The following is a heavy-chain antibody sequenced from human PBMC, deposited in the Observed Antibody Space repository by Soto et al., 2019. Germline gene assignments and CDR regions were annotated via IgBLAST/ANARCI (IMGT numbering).Heavy chain of an antibody. CDR2: ISGSGGST. J-gene: IGHJ4*02. CDR3: AKSPSSRAARYFDY. Sequence: EVQLLESGGGLVQPGGSLRLSCAASGFTFSSYAMSWVRQAPGKGLEWVSAISGSGGSTYYADSVKGRFTISRDNSKNTVYRQMNSLRAEDTAVDYCAKSPSSRAARYFDYWGEETLVTVSS. V-gene: IGHV3-23*01. CDR1: GFTFSSYA. D-gene: IGHD6-6*01.